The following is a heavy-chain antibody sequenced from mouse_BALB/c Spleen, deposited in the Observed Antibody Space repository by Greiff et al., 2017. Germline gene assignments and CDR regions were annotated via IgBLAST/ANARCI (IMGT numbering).Heavy chain of an antibody. D-gene: IGHD2-1*01. J-gene: IGHJ2*01. CDR1: GFNIKDYY. Sequence: EVKLQESGAELVRPGALVKLSCKASGFNIKDYYMHWVKQRPEQGLEWIGWIDPENGNTIYDPKFQGKASITADTSSNTAYLQLSSLTSEDTAVYYCARAGGKGENFDYWGQGTTLTVSS. CDR2: IDPENGNT. CDR3: ARAGGKGENFDY. V-gene: IGHV14-1*02.